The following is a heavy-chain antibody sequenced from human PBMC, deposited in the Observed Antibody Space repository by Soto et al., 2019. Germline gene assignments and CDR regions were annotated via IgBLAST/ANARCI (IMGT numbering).Heavy chain of an antibody. Sequence: PSETLSLTCAVSDASISSTNWWSWVRQSPGKGLEWIGQIYHSGSTNYNPSLKRRVTISVDKSKNQFYLNLSSVTAADTAVYYCARMNYYDASGYPFDYWGQGMMVTVSS. V-gene: IGHV4-4*02. D-gene: IGHD3-22*01. J-gene: IGHJ4*02. CDR3: ARMNYYDASGYPFDY. CDR1: DASISSTNW. CDR2: IYHSGST.